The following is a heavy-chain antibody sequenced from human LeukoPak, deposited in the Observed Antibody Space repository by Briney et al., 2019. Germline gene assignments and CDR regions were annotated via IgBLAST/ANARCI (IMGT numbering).Heavy chain of an antibody. J-gene: IGHJ3*01. CDR2: IYPCHCDT. CDR1: GSSFTSYW. Sequence: GESLKISCKGSGSSFTSYWIGWVRQMPGKGLEWMGIIYPCHCDTRYSPSFQGQVTISADKSISTAYLQWSTVNAADTGMYYCASAETGWSSGWYALLWGQGTMVTVSS. V-gene: IGHV5-51*01. D-gene: IGHD6-19*01. CDR3: ASAETGWSSGWYALL.